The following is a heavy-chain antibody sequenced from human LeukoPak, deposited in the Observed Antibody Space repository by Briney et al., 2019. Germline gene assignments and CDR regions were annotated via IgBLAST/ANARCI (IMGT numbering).Heavy chain of an antibody. D-gene: IGHD3-10*01. CDR2: INHSGST. CDR1: GGSFSGYY. J-gene: IGHJ4*02. Sequence: SETLSLTCAVYGGSFSGYYWSWIRQPPGKGLEWIGEINHSGSTNYNPSLKSRVTISVDTSKNQFSLKLSSVTAADTAVYYCASRNYYGSGPDYWGQGTLVTVSS. CDR3: ASRNYYGSGPDY. V-gene: IGHV4-34*01.